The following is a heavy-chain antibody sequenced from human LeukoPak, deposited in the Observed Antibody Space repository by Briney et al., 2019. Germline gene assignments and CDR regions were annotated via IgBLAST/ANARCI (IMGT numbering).Heavy chain of an antibody. D-gene: IGHD1-26*01. CDR1: GFTFKDYG. J-gene: IGHJ4*02. CDR3: AKHMRATNTYSFFGLDV. V-gene: IGHV3-9*01. Sequence: SLRLSCAATGFTFKDYGMHWVRQPPGKGLEWVSSINWNGGGTDYADSVKGRFTISRDNAKNSLYLQLSSLRPEDTALYYCAKHMRATNTYSFFGLDVWGQGTLVTVSS. CDR2: INWNGGGT.